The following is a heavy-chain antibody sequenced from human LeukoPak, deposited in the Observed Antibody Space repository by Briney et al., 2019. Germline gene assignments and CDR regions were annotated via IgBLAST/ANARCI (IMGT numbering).Heavy chain of an antibody. J-gene: IGHJ4*02. Sequence: KPSETLSLTCGVYGGSFSGYYXXXXRQPPGXXXXXXGEIDXSGYTNYNXSLKSRXXISVDTSKNHFSLKLGSVTAADTAVYYCARALRYSYGYIYWGQGTLVTVSS. CDR2: IDXSGYT. CDR3: ARALRYSYGYIY. CDR1: GGSFSGYY. D-gene: IGHD5-18*01. V-gene: IGHV4-34*01.